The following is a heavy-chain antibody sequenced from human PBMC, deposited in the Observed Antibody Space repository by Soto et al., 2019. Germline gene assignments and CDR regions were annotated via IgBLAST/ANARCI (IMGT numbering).Heavy chain of an antibody. J-gene: IGHJ4*02. CDR2: IYYSGST. Sequence: SETLSLTCTVSGGSISSYCWSWIRQAPGKGLEWIGYIYYSGSTNYNPSLKSRVTISVDTSKNQFSLKLSSVTAADTAVYYCARGNGYSSSWYGEFFDYWGQGTLVTVSS. D-gene: IGHD6-13*01. CDR3: ARGNGYSSSWYGEFFDY. CDR1: GGSISSYC. V-gene: IGHV4-59*01.